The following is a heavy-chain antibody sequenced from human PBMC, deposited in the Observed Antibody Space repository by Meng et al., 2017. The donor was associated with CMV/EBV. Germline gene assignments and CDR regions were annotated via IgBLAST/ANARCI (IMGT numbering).Heavy chain of an antibody. CDR2: ISYDGSNK. CDR1: GFSFSSYA. J-gene: IGHJ6*02. Sequence: GGSLRLSCAVSGFSFSSYAMHWVRQAPGKGLEWVAVISYDGSNKYYADSVKGRFTISRDNSKNTLYLQMNSLRAEDTAVYYCAREGEDIVVVPAATPDYYGMDVWGQGTTVTVSS. D-gene: IGHD2-2*01. V-gene: IGHV3-30-3*01. CDR3: AREGEDIVVVPAATPDYYGMDV.